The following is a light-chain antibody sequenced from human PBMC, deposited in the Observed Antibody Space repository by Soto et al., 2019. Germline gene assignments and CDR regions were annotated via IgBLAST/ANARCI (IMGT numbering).Light chain of an antibody. CDR3: QQYGSSPIT. CDR2: GAS. CDR1: QSVSSSY. Sequence: EIVLTQSPGTLSLSPGERATLSRRSSQSVSSSYLAWYQQKPGQAPRLLIYGASSRATGITDRFSGSGSGTDFTLTISRLEPEDFAVYYCQQYGSSPITFGPGTRLDIK. V-gene: IGKV3-20*01. J-gene: IGKJ5*01.